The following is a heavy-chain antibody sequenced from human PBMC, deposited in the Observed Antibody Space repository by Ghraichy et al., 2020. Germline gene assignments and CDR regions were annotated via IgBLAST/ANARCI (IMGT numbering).Heavy chain of an antibody. D-gene: IGHD2-2*01. CDR1: GFIFRSYA. J-gene: IGHJ4*02. CDR3: AKKPYCDATTFYAFDS. CDR2: ISRNGDAT. Sequence: GGSLRLSCTASGFIFRSYARAWVRQSPGKGLDWVSTISRNGDATHYADSVKGRFTISRDNANNTLYLQMNGLRAEDTAVFFCAKKPYCDATTFYAFDSWGQGTLVTVSS. V-gene: IGHV3-23*01.